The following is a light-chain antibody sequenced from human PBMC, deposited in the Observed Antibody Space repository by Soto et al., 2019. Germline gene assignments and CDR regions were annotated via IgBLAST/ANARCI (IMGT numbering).Light chain of an antibody. CDR2: VAS. V-gene: IGKV1-39*01. CDR1: QNIINY. CDR3: QQSYNAPIT. J-gene: IGKJ5*01. Sequence: DIQMTQCPSSLSASVGDRVTITCLASQNIINYLNWYQQKPGKAPQLLIYVASRLESGVPSRFSGSGSGTDFTLTITSLQPEDFATYYCQQSYNAPITFGQGTRLEIK.